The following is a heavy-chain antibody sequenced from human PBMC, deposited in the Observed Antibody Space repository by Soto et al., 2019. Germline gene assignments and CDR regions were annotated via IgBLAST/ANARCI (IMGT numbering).Heavy chain of an antibody. CDR2: IYYSGST. CDR3: ARFSIAAAGTQGGYNWFDP. V-gene: IGHV4-59*01. J-gene: IGHJ5*02. D-gene: IGHD6-13*01. CDR1: GGSISGYY. Sequence: PSETLSLTCSVSGGSISGYYGSWIRQPPGKGLEWIGYIYYSGSTNYNPSLKSRVTISVDTSKNQFSLKLSSVTAADTAVYYCARFSIAAAGTQGGYNWFDPWGQGTLVTVSS.